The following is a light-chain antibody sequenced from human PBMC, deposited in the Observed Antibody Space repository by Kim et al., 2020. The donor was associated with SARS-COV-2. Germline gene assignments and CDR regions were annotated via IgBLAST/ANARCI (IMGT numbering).Light chain of an antibody. J-gene: IGKJ1*01. Sequence: DIQMTQSPSTLSASIGDRVTITCRASQSISSWLAWYQQKPGKAPNLLIYKTSNLKSGVPSRFSGSGSGTEFTLTISSLQPDDFATYYCQQYNSYPWTFGQGTKVDIK. V-gene: IGKV1-5*03. CDR2: KTS. CDR3: QQYNSYPWT. CDR1: QSISSW.